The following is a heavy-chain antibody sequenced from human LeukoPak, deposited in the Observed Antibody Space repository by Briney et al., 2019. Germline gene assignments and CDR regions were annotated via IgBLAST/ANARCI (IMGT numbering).Heavy chain of an antibody. J-gene: IGHJ5*02. CDR1: GSTVYRDF. CDR3: ATRGA. V-gene: IGHV3-53*01. CDR2: IQGVET. Sequence: GGSLRLSCAASGSTVYRDFMIWVRQAPGKGLQWVSKIQGVETTYADSVKGRFTISRDDSKNTLYLQMNSLRVEDTAVYYCATRGAWGQGTLVTVSS.